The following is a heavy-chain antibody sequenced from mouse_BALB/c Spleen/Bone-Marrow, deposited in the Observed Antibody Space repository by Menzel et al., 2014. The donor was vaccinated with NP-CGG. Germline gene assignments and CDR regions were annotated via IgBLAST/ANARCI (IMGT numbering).Heavy chain of an antibody. V-gene: IGHV14-3*02. J-gene: IGHJ1*01. CDR2: IDPAIFT. CDR3: ASYRYGWYFDV. D-gene: IGHD2-14*01. Sequence: VQLQQPGAELVKPGASVKLSCTASGFNIKDTYLHWVKQRPEQGLDWIGRIDPAIFTKYDPKFQGKATITADTSSNTAYLHLSSLTSEDTAVYYGASYRYGWYFDVWGAGTTVTVSS. CDR1: GFNIKDTY.